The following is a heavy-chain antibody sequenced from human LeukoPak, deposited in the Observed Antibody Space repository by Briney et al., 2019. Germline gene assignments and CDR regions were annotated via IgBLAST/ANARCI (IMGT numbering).Heavy chain of an antibody. J-gene: IGHJ4*02. CDR2: ISSSSSTI. CDR1: GFTFTSSA. D-gene: IGHD3-16*01. V-gene: IGHV3-48*04. CDR3: ARDLGAHGDY. Sequence: QSGGSLRLSCAASGFTFTSSAMHWVRQAPGKGLEWVSYISSSSSTIYYADSVKGRFTISRDNAKNSLYLQMNSLRAEDTAVYYCARDLGAHGDYWGQGTLVTVSS.